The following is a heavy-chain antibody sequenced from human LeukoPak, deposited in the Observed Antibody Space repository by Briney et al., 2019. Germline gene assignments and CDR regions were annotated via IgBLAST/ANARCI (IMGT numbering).Heavy chain of an antibody. V-gene: IGHV4-38-2*02. CDR3: ARAGIGHGEYFQH. CDR1: GYSISSGYY. Sequence: SETLSLTCTVSGYSISSGYYWGWIRQPPGKGLEWIGSIYHSGSTYYNPSLKSRVTISVDTSKNHFSLKLSSVTAADTAVYYCARAGIGHGEYFQHWGQGTLVTVSS. D-gene: IGHD1-1*01. J-gene: IGHJ1*01. CDR2: IYHSGST.